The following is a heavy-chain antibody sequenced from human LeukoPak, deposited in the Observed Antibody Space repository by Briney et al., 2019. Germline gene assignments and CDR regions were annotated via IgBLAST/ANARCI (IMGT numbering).Heavy chain of an antibody. Sequence: GASVKVSCKASGYTFTSYDIHWVRQATGQGLEWMGRMNPNRGDTDYAQKFQGRVTMTRDTSISTAYMELRSLRSDDTAVYYCARDIKEVVVVIAIGNWFDPWGQGTLVTVSS. D-gene: IGHD2-21*01. V-gene: IGHV1-8*01. CDR3: ARDIKEVVVVIAIGNWFDP. J-gene: IGHJ5*02. CDR2: MNPNRGDT. CDR1: GYTFTSYD.